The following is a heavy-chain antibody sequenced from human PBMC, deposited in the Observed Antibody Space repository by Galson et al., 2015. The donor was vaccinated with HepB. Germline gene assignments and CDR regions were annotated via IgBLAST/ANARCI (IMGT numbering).Heavy chain of an antibody. CDR3: AREAYCGGDCSPQIFDY. Sequence: SLRLSCAASGFTFSTYTMNWVRQAPGKGLEWVSSIVGSSSYIYYADSVKGRFTLSRDNAKNSLYLQMNSLRAEDTALYCCAREAYCGGDCSPQIFDYWGQGTLVTVSS. D-gene: IGHD2-21*02. J-gene: IGHJ4*02. CDR2: IVGSSSYI. V-gene: IGHV3-21*01. CDR1: GFTFSTYT.